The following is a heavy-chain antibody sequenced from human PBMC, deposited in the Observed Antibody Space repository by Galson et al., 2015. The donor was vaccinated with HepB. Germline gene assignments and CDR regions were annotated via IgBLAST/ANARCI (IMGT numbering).Heavy chain of an antibody. CDR1: GFTFSNYA. J-gene: IGHJ5*02. Sequence: SLRLSCAASGFTFSNYAMSWVRQAPGKGLEWVSVVTGSGGSTYYADSVQGRFTISRDNSKNALYLQMNSLRAEDTAVYYCARSNGGIGYCSSTSCVGGDWFDPWGQGTLVTVSS. CDR2: VTGSGGST. V-gene: IGHV3-23*01. D-gene: IGHD2-2*01. CDR3: ARSNGGIGYCSSTSCVGGDWFDP.